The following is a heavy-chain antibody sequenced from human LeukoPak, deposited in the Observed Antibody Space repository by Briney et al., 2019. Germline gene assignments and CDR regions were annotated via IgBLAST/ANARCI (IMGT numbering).Heavy chain of an antibody. CDR2: ISTGSDSI. D-gene: IGHD6-6*01. J-gene: IGHJ4*02. Sequence: GGSLRLSCAASGFTFSSYCMSWVRQAPGKGLEWVSYISTGSDSINYADSVKGRFTISRDDAKNSVFLQMNSLRGEDTAVYYCARGIRSSSTWDSWGQGTLVTVSS. CDR1: GFTFSSYC. V-gene: IGHV3-48*04. CDR3: ARGIRSSSTWDS.